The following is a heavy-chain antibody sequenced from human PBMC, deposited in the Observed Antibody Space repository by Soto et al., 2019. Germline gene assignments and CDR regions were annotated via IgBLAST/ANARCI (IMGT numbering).Heavy chain of an antibody. Sequence: PSETLSLTCSVSGYSISSGNYWAWIRQPPGRGLEWIGSLYHIGSTHYNTSLKSRVTISVDTSKNHFSLELSSVTAADTAMYYCRSSTRCYDESRVDVSGKGTMVTVSS. CDR3: RSSTRCYDESRVDV. V-gene: IGHV4-38-2*01. CDR2: LYHIGST. D-gene: IGHD2-2*01. CDR1: GYSISSGNY. J-gene: IGHJ6*01.